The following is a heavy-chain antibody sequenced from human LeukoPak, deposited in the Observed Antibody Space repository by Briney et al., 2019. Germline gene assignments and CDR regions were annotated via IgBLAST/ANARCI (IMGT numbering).Heavy chain of an antibody. CDR2: ISSSSSTI. CDR3: ARDSPISMDYDILTGYYYYYYGMDV. CDR1: GFTFSSYS. J-gene: IGHJ6*02. D-gene: IGHD3-9*01. V-gene: IGHV3-48*01. Sequence: GSLRLSCAASGFTFSSYSMNWVRQAPGKGLEWVSYISSSSSTIYYADSVKGRFTISRDNAKNSLYLQMNSLRAEDTAVYYCARDSPISMDYDILTGYYYYYYGMDVWGQGTTVTVSS.